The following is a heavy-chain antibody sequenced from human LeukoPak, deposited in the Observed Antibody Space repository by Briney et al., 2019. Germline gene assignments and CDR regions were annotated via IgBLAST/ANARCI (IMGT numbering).Heavy chain of an antibody. D-gene: IGHD3-22*01. CDR2: IIPILGIA. CDR1: GGTFSSYT. J-gene: IGHJ4*02. V-gene: IGHV1-69*04. Sequence: ASVKVSCKASGGTFSSYTISWVRQAPGQGLEWMGRIIPILGIANYAQKFQGRVTITADKSTSKAYMELSSLRSEDTAVYYCARDSPYDSSDPFDYWGQGTLVTVSS. CDR3: ARDSPYDSSDPFDY.